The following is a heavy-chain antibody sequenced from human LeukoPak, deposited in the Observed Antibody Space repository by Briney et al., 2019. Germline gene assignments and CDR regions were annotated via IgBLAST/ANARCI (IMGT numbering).Heavy chain of an antibody. V-gene: IGHV3-21*01. CDR2: ISSSSSYI. CDR3: ARVRRFLNGGVAGIDY. D-gene: IGHD3-3*01. CDR1: GFTLSSYS. Sequence: PGGSLRLSCAASGFTLSSYSMNWVRQAPGKRLEWVSSISSSSSYIYYADSVKGRFTISRDNAKNSLYLQMNSLRAEDTAVYYCARVRRFLNGGVAGIDYWGQGSLVTVSS. J-gene: IGHJ4*02.